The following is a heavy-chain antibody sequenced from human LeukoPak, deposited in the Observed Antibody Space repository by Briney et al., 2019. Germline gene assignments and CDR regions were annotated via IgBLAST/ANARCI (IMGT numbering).Heavy chain of an antibody. J-gene: IGHJ6*03. CDR1: GGSISSYY. D-gene: IGHD6-6*01. Sequence: SETLSLTCTVSGGSISSYYWSWIRQPPGKGLEWIGYIYYSGSTNYNPSLKSRVTMSVDTSKNQSSLKLSSVTAADTAVYYCARRGSSRTSYYMDVWGKGTTVTVSS. CDR3: ARRGSSRTSYYMDV. V-gene: IGHV4-59*08. CDR2: IYYSGST.